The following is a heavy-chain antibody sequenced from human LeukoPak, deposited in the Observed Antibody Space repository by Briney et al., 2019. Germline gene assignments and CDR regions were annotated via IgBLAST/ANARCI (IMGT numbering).Heavy chain of an antibody. V-gene: IGHV3-53*01. D-gene: IGHD6-13*01. J-gene: IGHJ4*02. CDR1: GLIVSSNY. Sequence: GGSLRHSCAASGLIVSSNYMSWVRQAPGKGLEWVSTIYSGGSTYYADSVKGRFTIPRDNSQNKLYLQMNSLRAEDTAVYYCARAATLAGPFDNWGQGTLVTVSA. CDR2: IYSGGST. CDR3: ARAATLAGPFDN.